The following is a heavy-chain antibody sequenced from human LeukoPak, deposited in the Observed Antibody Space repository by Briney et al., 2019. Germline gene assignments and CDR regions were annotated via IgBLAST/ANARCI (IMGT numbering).Heavy chain of an antibody. CDR3: ASLRYGGNPNVAN. V-gene: IGHV1-69*05. J-gene: IGHJ4*02. CDR2: IIPIFGTA. CDR1: GGTFSSYA. Sequence: SVKVSCKASGGTFSSYAISWVRQAPGQGLEWMGRIIPIFGTANYAQKFQGRVTITTDESTSTAYMELSSLRSEDTAVYYCASLRYGGNPNVANWGQGTLVTVSS. D-gene: IGHD4-23*01.